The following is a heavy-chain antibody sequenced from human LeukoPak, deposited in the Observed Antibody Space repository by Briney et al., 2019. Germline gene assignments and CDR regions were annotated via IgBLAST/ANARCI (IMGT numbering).Heavy chain of an antibody. D-gene: IGHD3-10*01. CDR3: ARPPFGSGSYWDFDY. CDR1: GYSFTSYW. J-gene: IGHJ4*02. CDR2: IYPGDSDT. V-gene: IGHV5-51*01. Sequence: GESLKISCKDSGYSFTSYWIGWVRQMPGKGLEWMGIIYPGDSDTRYSPSFQGQVTISVDKSISTAYLQWSSLKASDTAMYYCARPPFGSGSYWDFDYWGQGTLVTVSS.